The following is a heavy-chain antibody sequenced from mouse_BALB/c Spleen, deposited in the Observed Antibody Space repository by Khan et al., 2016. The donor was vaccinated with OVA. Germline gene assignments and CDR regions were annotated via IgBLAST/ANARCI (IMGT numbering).Heavy chain of an antibody. J-gene: IGHJ3*01. D-gene: IGHD2-14*01. V-gene: IGHV1-77*01. CDR2: IFPGSDTP. CDR1: GYTFTDYI. CDR3: ARGGYSAFAY. Sequence: VQLQESGPELVKPGASLKVSCKASGYTFTDYIIGWVKQSTRQGLEWIGDIFPGSDTPYYNEKFKDRATLTADKSANTAYMQLSSLTSDDSAVYFCARGGYSAFAYWGQGTLVTVSA.